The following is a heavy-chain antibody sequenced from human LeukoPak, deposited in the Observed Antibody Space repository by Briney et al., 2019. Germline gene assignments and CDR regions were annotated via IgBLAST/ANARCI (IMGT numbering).Heavy chain of an antibody. CDR3: ARGYQLLSYYYYYMDV. CDR2: ISDYNGNT. J-gene: IGHJ6*03. D-gene: IGHD2-2*01. V-gene: IGHV1-18*01. Sequence: ASVKVSCKASGYTFTSYGISWVRQAPGQGLEWMGWISDYNGNTNYAQKLQGRVTMTTDTSTSTAYMELRSLRSDDTAVYYCARGYQLLSYYYYYMDVWGKGTTVSVSS. CDR1: GYTFTSYG.